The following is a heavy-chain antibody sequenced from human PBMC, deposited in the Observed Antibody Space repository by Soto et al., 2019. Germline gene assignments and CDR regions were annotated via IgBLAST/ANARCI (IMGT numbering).Heavy chain of an antibody. CDR3: AKGPAGYFFPTSCYFYFQH. Sequence: GASVKVSCKASGGTFSSYAISWVRQAPGQGLEWMGRIIPIFGTANYAQKFQGRVTITADESTSTAYMELTSLRSEDTAVYYCAKGPAGYFFPTSCYFYFQHGARGTLFTVSS. J-gene: IGHJ1*01. CDR1: GGTFSSYA. CDR2: IIPIFGTA. V-gene: IGHV1-69*13. D-gene: IGHD2-2*01.